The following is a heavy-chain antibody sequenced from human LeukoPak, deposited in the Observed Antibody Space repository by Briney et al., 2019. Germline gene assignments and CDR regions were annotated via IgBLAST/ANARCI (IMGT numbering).Heavy chain of an antibody. CDR3: ARSTGTHRRGLFDY. CDR1: GGSISSGGYS. D-gene: IGHD1-1*01. CDR2: IYHSGST. Sequence: SETLSLTCAVSGGSISSGGYSWSWIRQPPGKGLEWIGYIYHSGSTHYNPSLKSRVTISVDRSKNQFSLKLSSVTAADTAVYYCARSTGTHRRGLFDYWGQGTLVTVSS. J-gene: IGHJ4*02. V-gene: IGHV4-30-2*01.